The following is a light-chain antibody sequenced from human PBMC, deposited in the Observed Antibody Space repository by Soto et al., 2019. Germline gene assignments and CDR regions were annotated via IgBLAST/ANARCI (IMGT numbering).Light chain of an antibody. CDR3: HQFGRSPLDT. Sequence: EIVLTQSPGTLSLSPGERATLSCRASQTISSSFLAWYQQKPGQAPRLLIYRASRGAPGIPDRFSGSGSWTDFTLTISRLEPEDFAVYYCHQFGRSPLDTFGPGTKVEIK. V-gene: IGKV3-20*01. J-gene: IGKJ3*01. CDR1: QTISSSF. CDR2: RAS.